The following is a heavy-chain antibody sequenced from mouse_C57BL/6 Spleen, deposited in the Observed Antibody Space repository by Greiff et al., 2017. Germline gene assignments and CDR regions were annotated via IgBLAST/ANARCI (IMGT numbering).Heavy chain of an antibody. CDR1: GYTFTSYW. J-gene: IGHJ2*01. D-gene: IGHD4-1*01. CDR3: AREGVNWLYYFDY. Sequence: VQLQQPGTELVKPGASVKLSCKASGYTFTSYWMHWVKQRPGQGLEWIGNINPSNGGTNYNEKFKSKATLTVDKSSSTAYMQLSSLTSEDSAVYYCAREGVNWLYYFDYWGQGTTLTVSS. V-gene: IGHV1-53*01. CDR2: INPSNGGT.